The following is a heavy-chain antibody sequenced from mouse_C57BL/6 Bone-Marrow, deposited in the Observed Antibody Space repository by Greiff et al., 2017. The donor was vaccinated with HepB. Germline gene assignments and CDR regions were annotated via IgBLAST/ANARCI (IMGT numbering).Heavy chain of an antibody. Sequence: EVKVEESGGGLVQPKGSLKLSCAASGFSFNTYAMNWVRQAPGKGLEWVARIRSKSNNYATYYADSVKDRFTISRDDSESMLYLQMNNLKTEDTAMYYCVRQRGLAMDYWGQGTSVTVSS. D-gene: IGHD3-3*01. J-gene: IGHJ4*01. V-gene: IGHV10-1*01. CDR2: IRSKSNNYAT. CDR3: VRQRGLAMDY. CDR1: GFSFNTYA.